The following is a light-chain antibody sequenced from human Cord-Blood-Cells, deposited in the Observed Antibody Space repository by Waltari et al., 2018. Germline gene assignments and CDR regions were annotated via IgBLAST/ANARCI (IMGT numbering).Light chain of an antibody. CDR2: SNT. CDR1: SSNIGSNT. CDR3: AAWDDSLNGPV. V-gene: IGLV1-44*01. Sequence: QSVLTQPPSASGTPGQRVTISCSGSSSNIGSNTVNWYQQLPGTTPNLSIYSNTLRPVGVPDRFSGAKSGTSASLAISGLQSEDEADYYCAAWDDSLNGPVFGEGTKLTVL. J-gene: IGLJ3*02.